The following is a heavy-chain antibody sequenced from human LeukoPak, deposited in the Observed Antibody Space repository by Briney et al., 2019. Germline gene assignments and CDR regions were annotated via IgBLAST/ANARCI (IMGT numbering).Heavy chain of an antibody. CDR2: ISGSGAAT. CDR1: GFTFSNAW. Sequence: GGSLRLSCAASGFTFSNAWMSWVRQAPGKGLEWVSAISGSGAATYYADSVKVRFTISRDNSKNTLYLQMNGLRAEDTAIYYCAKTGNNNEGSFDFWGQGTLVTVSS. CDR3: AKTGNNNEGSFDF. D-gene: IGHD1/OR15-1a*01. V-gene: IGHV3-23*01. J-gene: IGHJ4*02.